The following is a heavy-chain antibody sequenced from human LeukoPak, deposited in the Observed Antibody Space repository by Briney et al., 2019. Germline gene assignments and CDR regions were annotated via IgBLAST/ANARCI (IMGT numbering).Heavy chain of an antibody. CDR1: GDSINSGGYY. CDR2: IYYSGST. D-gene: IGHD6-25*01. Sequence: SETLSLTCTVSGDSINSGGYYWTWIRQHPGRGLEWIGYIYYSGSTYYNPSLRSRVTLSLDTSKNQFSLNLNSVTAADTAVYYCASQANFHDSSGYFRPWGQGTLVTVSS. CDR3: ASQANFHDSSGYFRP. V-gene: IGHV4-31*03. J-gene: IGHJ1*01.